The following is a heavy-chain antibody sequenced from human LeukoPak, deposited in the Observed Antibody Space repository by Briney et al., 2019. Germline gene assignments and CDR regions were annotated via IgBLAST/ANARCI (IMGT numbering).Heavy chain of an antibody. J-gene: IGHJ6*03. Sequence: SETLSLTCAVYGGSFSGYYWSWIRQPPGKGLEWIGEINHSGSTNYNPSLKSRVTISVDTSKNQFSLKLSSVTAADTAVYYCARLFLHSGSYYPGKSYYYYYMDVWGKGTTVTISS. CDR1: GGSFSGYY. V-gene: IGHV4-34*01. CDR2: INHSGST. D-gene: IGHD1-26*01. CDR3: ARLFLHSGSYYPGKSYYYYYMDV.